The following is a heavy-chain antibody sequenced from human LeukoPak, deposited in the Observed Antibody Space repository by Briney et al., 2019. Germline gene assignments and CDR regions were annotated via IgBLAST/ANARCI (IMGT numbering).Heavy chain of an antibody. CDR1: GGSISSYY. CDR3: ARSYDFWPFDY. D-gene: IGHD3-3*01. V-gene: IGHV4-4*07. Sequence: SETLSLTCTVSGGSISSYYWSWIRQPAGKGLEWIGRIYTSGSTNYNPSLKSRVTISVDTSKNQSSLRLSSVTAADTAVYYCARSYDFWPFDYWGQGTLVTVSS. J-gene: IGHJ4*02. CDR2: IYTSGST.